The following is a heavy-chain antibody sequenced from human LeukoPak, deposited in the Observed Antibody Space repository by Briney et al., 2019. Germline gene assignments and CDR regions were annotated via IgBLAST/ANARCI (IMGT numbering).Heavy chain of an antibody. J-gene: IGHJ5*02. Sequence: PSETLSLTCTVSGGSISRGDYYWSWIRQPPGKGLEWIGYIYYSGSTYYNPSLKSRVTISVDTSKNQFSLKLSSVTAADTAVYYCARESVPATAIESMGFDPWGQGTLVTVSS. CDR1: GGSISRGDYY. CDR3: ARESVPATAIESMGFDP. V-gene: IGHV4-30-4*01. D-gene: IGHD2-2*01. CDR2: IYYSGST.